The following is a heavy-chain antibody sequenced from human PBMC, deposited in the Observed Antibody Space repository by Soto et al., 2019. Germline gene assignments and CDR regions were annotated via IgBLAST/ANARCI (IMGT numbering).Heavy chain of an antibody. CDR1: GFTFSNYG. Sequence: GGSLRLSCTASGFTFSNYGMHWVRQAPGKGLEWVAVISNDGSREYYADSLKGQFTISRDNSENTLSLQMNSLRGEDTAVYYCAKDYDFWSGPDYWGQGTLVTVSA. CDR2: ISNDGSRE. J-gene: IGHJ4*02. D-gene: IGHD3-3*01. CDR3: AKDYDFWSGPDY. V-gene: IGHV3-30*18.